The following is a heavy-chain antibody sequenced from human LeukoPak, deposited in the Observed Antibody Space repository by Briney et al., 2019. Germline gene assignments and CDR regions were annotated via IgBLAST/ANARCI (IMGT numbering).Heavy chain of an antibody. V-gene: IGHV3-23*01. D-gene: IGHD6-19*01. Sequence: GGSLRLSCAASGFTFSSYGMSWVRQAPGKGLEWVSAISGSGGSTYYADSVKGRFTISRDNSKNTLYLQMNSLRAEDTAVYYCAKKPRIAVAGTVDYWGQGTLVTVSS. CDR2: ISGSGGST. CDR1: GFTFSSYG. CDR3: AKKPRIAVAGTVDY. J-gene: IGHJ4*02.